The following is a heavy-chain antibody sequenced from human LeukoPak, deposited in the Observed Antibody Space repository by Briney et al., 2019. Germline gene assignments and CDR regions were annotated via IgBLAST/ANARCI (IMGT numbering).Heavy chain of an antibody. Sequence: ASVKVSCKASGYTFTDYYMHWVRQAPGQGLEWMGWVNPKSRAPNYAQNFQGRVPLTRDTPISTAYMELRSLRSDDTAVYYCARGVDPAVIPYHYYMDVWGIGTTVSVSS. CDR2: VNPKSRAP. D-gene: IGHD5-18*01. V-gene: IGHV1-2*02. CDR1: GYTFTDYY. CDR3: ARGVDPAVIPYHYYMDV. J-gene: IGHJ6*03.